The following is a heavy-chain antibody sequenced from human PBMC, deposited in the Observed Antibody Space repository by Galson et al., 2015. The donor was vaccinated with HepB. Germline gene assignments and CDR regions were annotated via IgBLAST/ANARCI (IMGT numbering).Heavy chain of an antibody. CDR2: ISISGSYT. D-gene: IGHD1-7*01. CDR1: GFTFSDYF. J-gene: IGHJ4*02. Sequence: SLRLSCAASGFTFSDYFMSWIRQTPGKGLEWISYISISGSYTNYADSVKGRFTISRDNAKNTLYLQLNSLRAEDTAVYYCARDIRETTFDYWGQGTLVTVSS. V-gene: IGHV3-11*06. CDR3: ARDIRETTFDY.